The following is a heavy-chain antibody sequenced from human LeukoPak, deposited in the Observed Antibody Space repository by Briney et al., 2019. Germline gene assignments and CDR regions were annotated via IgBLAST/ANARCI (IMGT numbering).Heavy chain of an antibody. CDR3: ARHPPRDYYDSSGYRAQD. CDR2: IYYSGST. Sequence: SETLSLTCTVSGGSISSYYWSWIRQPPGKGLEWIGYIYYSGSTNYNPSLKSRVTISVDTSKNQFSLKLSSVTAADTAVYYCARHPPRDYYDSSGYRAQDWGQGTLVTVSS. V-gene: IGHV4-59*08. CDR1: GGSISSYY. D-gene: IGHD3-22*01. J-gene: IGHJ4*02.